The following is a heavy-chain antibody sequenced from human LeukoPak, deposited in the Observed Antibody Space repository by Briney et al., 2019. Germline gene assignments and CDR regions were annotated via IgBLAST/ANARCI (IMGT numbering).Heavy chain of an antibody. CDR3: ARRSRNGLDAFDI. D-gene: IGHD1-14*01. V-gene: IGHV1-2*02. Sequence: ASVKVSCKASAYTFTGYYLHWVRQAPGQGLEWMGWIDPNNGDTKYAQKSQGRVTMTRDRSISTAYMELSRLTSDDTAVYYCARRSRNGLDAFDIWGQGTMVTVSS. CDR1: AYTFTGYY. CDR2: IDPNNGDT. J-gene: IGHJ3*02.